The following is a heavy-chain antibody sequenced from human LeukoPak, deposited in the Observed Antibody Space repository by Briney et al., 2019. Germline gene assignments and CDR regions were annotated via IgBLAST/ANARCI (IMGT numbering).Heavy chain of an antibody. CDR2: GNPSGGST. D-gene: IGHD6-13*01. Sequence: GASVKVSCKASGYTFTSYYVHWLRQAPGQGLEWMGIGNPSGGSTNYAQKFQGRVTMTRDTSTSTVYMELSSLTFEDTAVYYCARGYSSSWADYFDCWGQGTLVTVSS. J-gene: IGHJ4*02. CDR3: ARGYSSSWADYFDC. CDR1: GYTFTSYY. V-gene: IGHV1-46*01.